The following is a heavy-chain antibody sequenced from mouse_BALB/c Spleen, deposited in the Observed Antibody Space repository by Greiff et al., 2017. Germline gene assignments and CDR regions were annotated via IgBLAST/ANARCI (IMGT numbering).Heavy chain of an antibody. CDR2: INPSTGYT. J-gene: IGHJ4*01. D-gene: IGHD2-4*01. V-gene: IGHV1-7*01. CDR1: GYTFTSYW. Sequence: QVQLQQSGAELAKPGASVKMSCKASGYTFTSYWMHWVKQRPGQGLEWIGYINPSTGYTEYNQKFKDKATLTADKSSSAAYMQLSSLTSEDSAVYYCARRRGTMITPDYYAMDYWGQGTSVTVSS. CDR3: ARRRGTMITPDYYAMDY.